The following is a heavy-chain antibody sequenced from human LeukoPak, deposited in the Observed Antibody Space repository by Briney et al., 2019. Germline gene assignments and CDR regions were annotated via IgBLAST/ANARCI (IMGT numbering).Heavy chain of an antibody. CDR2: IWYDGRTK. D-gene: IGHD5-12*01. J-gene: IGHJ4*02. Sequence: PGGSLRLSCAASGFTFSKYGIHWVRQAPGKGLEWVAAIWYDGRTKYYADSVKGRFTISRDNSKNTLYLQMNSLRAEDTAVYYCARDFEYSSSTGVYWGQGTLVTVSS. CDR3: ARDFEYSSSTGVY. V-gene: IGHV3-33*01. CDR1: GFTFSKYG.